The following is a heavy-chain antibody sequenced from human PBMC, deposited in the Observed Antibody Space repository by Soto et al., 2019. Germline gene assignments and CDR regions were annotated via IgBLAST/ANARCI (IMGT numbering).Heavy chain of an antibody. D-gene: IGHD6-13*01. Sequence: LRLSCAASGFTFSSYGMHWVRQAPGKGLEWVAVILYDGSKKYYADSVKGRFTISRDNSKNTMYLQMSSLRGEDTALYYCVKDGSSAWHYFGDMDVWGRGTTVTVSS. CDR2: ILYDGSKK. CDR3: VKDGSSAWHYFGDMDV. V-gene: IGHV3-30*18. CDR1: GFTFSSYG. J-gene: IGHJ6*02.